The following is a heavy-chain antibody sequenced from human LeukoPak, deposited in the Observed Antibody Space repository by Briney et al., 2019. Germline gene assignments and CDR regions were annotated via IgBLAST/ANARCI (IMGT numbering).Heavy chain of an antibody. V-gene: IGHV3-48*01. CDR3: ARDQGGSYSY. D-gene: IGHD1-26*01. CDR1: GFTFGSYS. CDR2: ISSLSGTR. Sequence: GGSLRLSCAASGFTFGSYSMNWVRQAPGKGLEWVSFISSLSGTREYADSVKGRFTISRDNAKNSLYLQMNSLRVEDTAVYYCARDQGGSYSYWGQGTLVTVSS. J-gene: IGHJ4*02.